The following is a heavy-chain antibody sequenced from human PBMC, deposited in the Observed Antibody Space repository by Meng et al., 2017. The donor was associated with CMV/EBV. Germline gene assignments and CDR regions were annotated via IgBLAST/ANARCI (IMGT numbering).Heavy chain of an antibody. D-gene: IGHD6-13*01. J-gene: IGHJ4*02. CDR3: ARVNQVRIAAAGIGY. Sequence: ASVKVSCKASGYTFTSYAMNWVRQAPGQGLEWMGWINPNSGGTNYAQKFQGRVTMTRDTSISTAYMELSRLRSDDTAVYYCARVNQVRIAAAGIGYWGQGTLVTVSS. CDR2: INPNSGGT. CDR1: GYTFTSYA. V-gene: IGHV1-2*02.